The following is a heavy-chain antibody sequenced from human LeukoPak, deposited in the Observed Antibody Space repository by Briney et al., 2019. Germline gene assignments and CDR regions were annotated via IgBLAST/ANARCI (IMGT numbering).Heavy chain of an antibody. CDR1: GGSISSYY. CDR3: ARRRYYGSGSYYNAFDY. D-gene: IGHD3-10*01. CDR2: IYYSGST. J-gene: IGHJ4*02. V-gene: IGHV4-59*08. Sequence: SETLSLTCTVSGGSISSYYWSWIRQPPGKGLEWIGYIYYSGSTNYNPSLKSRVTISVDTSKNQFSLKLSSVTAADTAVYYCARRRYYGSGSYYNAFDYWGQGTLVTVSS.